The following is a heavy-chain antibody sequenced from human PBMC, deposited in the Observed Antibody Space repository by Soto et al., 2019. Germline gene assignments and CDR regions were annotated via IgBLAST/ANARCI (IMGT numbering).Heavy chain of an antibody. Sequence: QVQLVQSGAEVKKPGASVKVSCKASGYTFTSYDINWVRQATGQGLEWMGWMNPNSGNTGYAQKFQGRVTMTRNTSISKAYMELSSMRSDDTAVYYCARDSGWGVAGRNDRGYWGQGTLVTVSS. D-gene: IGHD6-19*01. CDR1: GYTFTSYD. V-gene: IGHV1-8*01. J-gene: IGHJ4*02. CDR3: ARDSGWGVAGRNDRGY. CDR2: MNPNSGNT.